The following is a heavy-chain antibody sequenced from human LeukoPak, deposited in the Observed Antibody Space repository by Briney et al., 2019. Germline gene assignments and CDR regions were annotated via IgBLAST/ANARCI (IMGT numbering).Heavy chain of an antibody. CDR3: AKVPSMVRGVAFDY. J-gene: IGHJ4*02. D-gene: IGHD3-10*01. Sequence: PGGSLRLSCAASGFTFSSYAMSWVRQAPGKRLEWVSAISGSGGSTYYADSVKGRFTISRDNSKNTLYLQMNSLRAEDTAVYYCAKVPSMVRGVAFDYWGQGTLVTVSS. V-gene: IGHV3-23*01. CDR1: GFTFSSYA. CDR2: ISGSGGST.